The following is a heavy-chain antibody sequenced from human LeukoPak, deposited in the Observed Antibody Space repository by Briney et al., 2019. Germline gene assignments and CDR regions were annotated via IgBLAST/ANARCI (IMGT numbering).Heavy chain of an antibody. V-gene: IGHV3-74*01. CDR1: GFAFREYW. CDR2: INDGGTYT. D-gene: IGHD3-3*02. CDR3: AREIRIQGFRAFDF. Sequence: GGSLRLSCAASGFAFREYWMHWVRQTPGTGLMWVARINDGGTYTAYADSVRGRFTVSRDNAENTLYLQMNTLRVEDTAIYYCAREIRIQGFRAFDFWGQGTPVTVSS. J-gene: IGHJ4*02.